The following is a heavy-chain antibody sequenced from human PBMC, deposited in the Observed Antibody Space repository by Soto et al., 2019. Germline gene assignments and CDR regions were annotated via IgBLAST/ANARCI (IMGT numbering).Heavy chain of an antibody. V-gene: IGHV3-23*01. D-gene: IGHD3-3*01. Sequence: WGSLRLFGAASGFTFSSFAMRWVRQAPGKGLEWVSAISGSGGSTYYADSVKGRFTISRDNSKNTLYLQMNSLRAEDPAVYYCAKARAQYYDFWSGYPVDYWGQGTLVTVSS. J-gene: IGHJ4*02. CDR2: ISGSGGST. CDR3: AKARAQYYDFWSGYPVDY. CDR1: GFTFSSFA.